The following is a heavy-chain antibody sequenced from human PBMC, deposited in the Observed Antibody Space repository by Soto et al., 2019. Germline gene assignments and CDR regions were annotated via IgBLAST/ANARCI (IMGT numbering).Heavy chain of an antibody. Sequence: SETLSLTCTVSGGSISSGGYYWSWIRQHPGKGLEWIGYIYYSGSTYYNPSLKSRVTISVDTSKNQFSLKLSSVTAADTAVYYCARDSDAQWKYDSSGFDYWGQGTLVTVSS. CDR1: GGSISSGGYY. J-gene: IGHJ4*02. V-gene: IGHV4-31*03. CDR2: IYYSGST. CDR3: ARDSDAQWKYDSSGFDY. D-gene: IGHD3-22*01.